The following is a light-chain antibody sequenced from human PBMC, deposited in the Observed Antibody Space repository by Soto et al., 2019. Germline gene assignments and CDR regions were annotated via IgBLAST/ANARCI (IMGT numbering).Light chain of an antibody. CDR1: SSDVGGYNY. CDR2: EVS. Sequence: QSALTQPASVSGSPGQSITISCTGTSSDVGGYNYVSWYQQHPGRAPKLMIYEVSNRPSGVSNRFSGSKSGNTASLTISGLQAEDEADYYCSSYTSSSTLFGGGIKLTVL. V-gene: IGLV2-14*01. J-gene: IGLJ2*01. CDR3: SSYTSSSTL.